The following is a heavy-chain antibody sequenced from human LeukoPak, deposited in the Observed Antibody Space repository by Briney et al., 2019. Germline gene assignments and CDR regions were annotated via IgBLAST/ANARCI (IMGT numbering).Heavy chain of an antibody. CDR1: GYSISSGYY. J-gene: IGHJ4*02. CDR2: IYHSGST. Sequence: PSETLSLTCTVSGYSISSGYYWGWIRQPPGKGLEWIGSIYHSGSTYYNPSLKSRVTISVDTSKNQFSLKLSSVTAADTAVYYCARGSSSSGEGCYDYWGQGTLVTVSS. D-gene: IGHD6-6*01. CDR3: ARGSSSSGEGCYDY. V-gene: IGHV4-38-2*02.